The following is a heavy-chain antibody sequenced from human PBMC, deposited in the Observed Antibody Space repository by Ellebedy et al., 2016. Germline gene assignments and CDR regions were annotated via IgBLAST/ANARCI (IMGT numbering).Heavy chain of an antibody. CDR2: VFYGGST. V-gene: IGHV4-59*02. Sequence: SETLSLXCTVSGGSVATYYWTLIRQSPGKGLEWIGYVFYGGSTKYNRSLRSRVTISLDTAKNQFSLRLTSVAAADTAVYFCARDVSLYSSSPFFDFWGQGMLVTVSS. CDR1: GGSVATYY. CDR3: ARDVSLYSSSPFFDF. J-gene: IGHJ4*02. D-gene: IGHD3-22*01.